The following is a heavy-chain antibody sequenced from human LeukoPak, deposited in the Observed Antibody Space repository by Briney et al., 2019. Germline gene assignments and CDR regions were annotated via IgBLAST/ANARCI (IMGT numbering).Heavy chain of an antibody. CDR2: IYSGGST. D-gene: IGHD6-13*01. V-gene: IGHV3-53*01. Sequence: GGSLRLSCAASGFTVSSNYMSWVRQAPGKGLGWVSVIYSGGSTYYADSVKGRFTISRDNSKNTLYLQMNSLRAEDTAVYYCARDTISSSWYYYYAMDVWGQGTTVTVSS. CDR1: GFTVSSNY. J-gene: IGHJ6*02. CDR3: ARDTISSSWYYYYAMDV.